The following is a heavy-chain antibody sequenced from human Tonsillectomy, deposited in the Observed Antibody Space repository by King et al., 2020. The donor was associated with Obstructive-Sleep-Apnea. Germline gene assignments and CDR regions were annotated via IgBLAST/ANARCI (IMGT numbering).Heavy chain of an antibody. Sequence: VQLVESGGRVVQPGRSLRLSCAASGFTFSSYAMHWVRQAPGKGLEWVSVISFDGKNEYYADSVKGRLTISRDNSKNTLFLQMNSLRSEDTAVYYCARGLWVGELSPLGNWGQGTLVTVSS. CDR3: ARGLWVGELSPLGN. J-gene: IGHJ4*02. CDR2: ISFDGKNE. D-gene: IGHD3-10*01. V-gene: IGHV3-30*04. CDR1: GFTFSSYA.